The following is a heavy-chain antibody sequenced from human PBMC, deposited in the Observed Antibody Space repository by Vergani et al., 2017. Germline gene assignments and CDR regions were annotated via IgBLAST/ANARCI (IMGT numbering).Heavy chain of an antibody. V-gene: IGHV3-33*05. D-gene: IGHD1-26*01. Sequence: QVQLVESGGGVVQPGRSLRLSCAASGFTFSSYGMHWVRQAPGKGLEWVAVISYDGSNKYYADSVKGRFTISRDNSKNTLYLQMNSLRAEDTAVYYCAXESIVGATGGGYYYYGMDVWGQGTTVTVSS. J-gene: IGHJ6*02. CDR1: GFTFSSYG. CDR2: ISYDGSNK. CDR3: AXESIVGATGGGYYYYGMDV.